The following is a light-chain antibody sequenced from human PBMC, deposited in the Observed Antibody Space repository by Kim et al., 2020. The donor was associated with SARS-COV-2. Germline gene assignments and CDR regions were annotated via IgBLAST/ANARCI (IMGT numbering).Light chain of an antibody. Sequence: QSALTQPASVSGSPGQWFTISCTGSNSYIGCYNYVSWYQQHPGKAPKLIIYDVTKRPSGVSDRFSGSKSGNTASLIISGLQANDEADYYCSSYTSSKTWVFGGGTQLTVL. CDR1: NSYIGCYNY. CDR3: SSYTSSKTWV. J-gene: IGLJ3*02. V-gene: IGLV2-14*03. CDR2: DVT.